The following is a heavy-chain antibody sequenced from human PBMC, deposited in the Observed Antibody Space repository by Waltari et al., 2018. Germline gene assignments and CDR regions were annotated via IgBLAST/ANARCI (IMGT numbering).Heavy chain of an antibody. Sequence: EVQLLESGGGLVQPGGSLRLSCAASGFTFTSYALSWVRQAAGKGLEWVSAISGSGGSTYYADSVKGRFTISRDNSKNTLYLQMNSLRAEDTAVYYCAKYLVAGSWVCDYWGQGTLVTVSS. CDR2: ISGSGGST. V-gene: IGHV3-23*01. CDR3: AKYLVAGSWVCDY. J-gene: IGHJ4*02. D-gene: IGHD6-19*01. CDR1: GFTFTSYA.